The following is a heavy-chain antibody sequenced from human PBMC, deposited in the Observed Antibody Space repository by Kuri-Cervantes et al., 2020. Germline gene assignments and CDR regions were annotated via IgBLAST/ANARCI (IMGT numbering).Heavy chain of an antibody. Sequence: ASVKVSCKASGYTFTSYGISWVRQAPGQGLEWMGWISAYNGNTNYAQKLQGRVTMTTDTSTSTAYMELRSLRSDDTAVYYCARVPITIFGVVIIPYYYYYMDVWGKGTTVTVSS. CDR1: GYTFTSYG. CDR2: ISAYNGNT. D-gene: IGHD3-3*01. CDR3: ARVPITIFGVVIIPYYYYYMDV. V-gene: IGHV1-18*01. J-gene: IGHJ6*03.